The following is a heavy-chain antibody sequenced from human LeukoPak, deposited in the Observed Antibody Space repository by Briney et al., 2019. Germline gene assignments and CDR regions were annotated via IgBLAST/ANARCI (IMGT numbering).Heavy chain of an antibody. D-gene: IGHD6-13*01. CDR1: GFTFSSYG. J-gene: IGHJ4*02. CDR2: ISYDGSNK. Sequence: GGSLRLSCAASGFTFSSYGMHWVRQAPGKGLEWVAVISYDGSNKYYADSVKGRFTISRDNAKNSLYLQMNSLRAEDTALYYCAKDTYSSSWYYFDYWGQGTLVTVPS. V-gene: IGHV3-30*18. CDR3: AKDTYSSSWYYFDY.